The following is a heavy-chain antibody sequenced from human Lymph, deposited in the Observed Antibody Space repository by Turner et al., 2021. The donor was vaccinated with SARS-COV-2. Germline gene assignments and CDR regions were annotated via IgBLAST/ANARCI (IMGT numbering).Heavy chain of an antibody. Sequence: EVQLVETGGGLIQPGGSLRLSCAASGFTVSSNYMSWARQAPGKGLEWVSVIYIGGTTYYADSVKGRFTISRDNSKNTLYLQMNSLRAEDTAVYYCARDLGPLAFDIWGQGTMVTVSS. J-gene: IGHJ3*02. CDR1: GFTVSSNY. CDR3: ARDLGPLAFDI. CDR2: IYIGGTT. V-gene: IGHV3-53*02.